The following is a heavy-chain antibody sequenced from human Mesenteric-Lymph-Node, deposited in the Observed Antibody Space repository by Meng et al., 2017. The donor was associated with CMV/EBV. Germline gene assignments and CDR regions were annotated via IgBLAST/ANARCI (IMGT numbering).Heavy chain of an antibody. V-gene: IGHV3-NL1*01. Sequence: ETLSLTCAASGFTFSNYGMHWVRQAPGKGLEWVSGISWNSDSIGYADSVKGRFTISRDDSKNTLYLQMNSLRAEDTAVYYCAKYRGYCSSTSCLEPFDYWGQGTLVTVSS. CDR1: GFTFSNYG. CDR2: ISWNSDSI. D-gene: IGHD2-2*01. CDR3: AKYRGYCSSTSCLEPFDY. J-gene: IGHJ4*02.